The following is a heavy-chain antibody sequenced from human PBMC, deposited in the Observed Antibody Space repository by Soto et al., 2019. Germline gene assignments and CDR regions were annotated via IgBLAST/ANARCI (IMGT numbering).Heavy chain of an antibody. D-gene: IGHD6-6*01. CDR3: ARDDSPIAARPFDY. J-gene: IGHJ4*02. Sequence: GGSLRLSCAASGFTFSDYYMSWIRQAPGKGLEWVSYISSSGSTIYYADSVKGRFTISRDNAKNSLYLQMNSLRAEDTAVYYCARDDSPIAARPFDYWGQGTLVTVSS. CDR1: GFTFSDYY. CDR2: ISSSGSTI. V-gene: IGHV3-11*01.